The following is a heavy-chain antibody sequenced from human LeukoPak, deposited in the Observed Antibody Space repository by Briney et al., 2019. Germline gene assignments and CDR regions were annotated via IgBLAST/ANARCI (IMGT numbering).Heavy chain of an antibody. V-gene: IGHV3-21*01. J-gene: IGHJ4*02. CDR3: ARESTVHVGFDY. CDR1: GFPFSSYS. CDR2: ISSSSSYI. Sequence: GGSLSLSCAASGFPFSSYSMNWVRQAPGKGLEWVSSISSSSSYIYYADSVKGRFTISRDNAKNSLYLQMNSLRAEDTAVYYCARESTVHVGFDYWGQGTLVTVSS. D-gene: IGHD3-10*01.